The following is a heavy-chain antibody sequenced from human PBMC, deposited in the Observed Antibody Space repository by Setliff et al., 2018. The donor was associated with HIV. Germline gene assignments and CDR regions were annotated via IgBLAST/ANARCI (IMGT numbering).Heavy chain of an antibody. D-gene: IGHD6-19*01. CDR1: GYSLTELS. J-gene: IGHJ3*02. V-gene: IGHV1-2*02. Sequence: ASVKVSCKVSGYSLTELSMHWVRQAPGKGLEWMGWINPNSGGTNYAQSFQDRVAMTTETATSTAYMEMRSLRSDDTAVYFCARVPYRSAWFSGGHDAFDIWGQGTMVTVSS. CDR3: ARVPYRSAWFSGGHDAFDI. CDR2: INPNSGGT.